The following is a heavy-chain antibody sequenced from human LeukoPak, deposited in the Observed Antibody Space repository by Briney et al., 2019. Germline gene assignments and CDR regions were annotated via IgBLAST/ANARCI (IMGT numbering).Heavy chain of an antibody. D-gene: IGHD4-11*01. Sequence: SETLSLTCTVSGGSISSYYWSWIRQPPGKGLEWIGYIYYSGSTNYNPSLKSRVTISVDTSKNQFSLKLSSVTAADTAVYYCARTTGPFDYWGQGTLVTVSS. CDR1: GGSISSYY. CDR3: ARTTGPFDY. CDR2: IYYSGST. J-gene: IGHJ4*02. V-gene: IGHV4-59*01.